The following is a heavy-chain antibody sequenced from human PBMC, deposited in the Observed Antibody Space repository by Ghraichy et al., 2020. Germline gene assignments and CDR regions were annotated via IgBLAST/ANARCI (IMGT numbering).Heavy chain of an antibody. CDR2: FDPEDGET. CDR1: GYTLTELS. D-gene: IGHD3-16*01. J-gene: IGHJ3*02. CDR3: ATDSKEGEDAFDI. Sequence: ASVKVSCKVSGYTLTELSMHWVRQAPGKGLEWMGGFDPEDGETIYAQKFQGRVTMTEDTSTDTAYMELSSLRSEDTAVYYRATDSKEGEDAFDIWGQGTMVTVSS. V-gene: IGHV1-24*01.